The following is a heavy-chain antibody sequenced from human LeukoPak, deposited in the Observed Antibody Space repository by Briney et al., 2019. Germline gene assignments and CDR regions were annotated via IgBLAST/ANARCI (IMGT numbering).Heavy chain of an antibody. CDR3: ARAGGVMVRGVKVDY. CDR1: GGTFSSYT. J-gene: IGHJ4*02. V-gene: IGHV1-69*02. Sequence: SVKVSCKASGGTFSSYTISWVRQAPGQGLEWMGRIIPILGIANYAQKFQGRVTITADKSTSTAYMELSSLRSDDTAVYYCARAGGVMVRGVKVDYWGQGTLVTVSS. D-gene: IGHD3-10*01. CDR2: IIPILGIA.